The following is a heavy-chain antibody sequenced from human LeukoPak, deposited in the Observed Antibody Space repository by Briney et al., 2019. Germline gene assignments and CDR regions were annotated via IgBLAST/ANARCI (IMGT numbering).Heavy chain of an antibody. CDR1: GFTFSSYA. CDR2: ISSNGCST. Sequence: GGSLRLSCSASGFTFSSYAMHWVRQAPGKGLEYVSAISSNGCSTYYADSVKGRFTISRDNSKNTLYLQMSSLRAEDTAVYYCVKDHRATLYSSSWGFFDYWGQGPLVTVSS. J-gene: IGHJ4*02. CDR3: VKDHRATLYSSSWGFFDY. D-gene: IGHD6-13*01. V-gene: IGHV3-64D*06.